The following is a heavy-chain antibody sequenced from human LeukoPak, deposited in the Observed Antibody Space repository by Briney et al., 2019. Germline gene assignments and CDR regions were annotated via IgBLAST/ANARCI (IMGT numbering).Heavy chain of an antibody. CDR1: GFTFSSYA. D-gene: IGHD1-7*01. Sequence: GGSLRLSCAASGFTFSSYAMHWVRQAPGKGLEWVAVISYDGSNKYYADSVKGRFTISRDNSKNTLYLQMNSLRAEDTAVYYCAKDRGELELRPTFPDFWGQGTLVTVSS. CDR2: ISYDGSNK. J-gene: IGHJ4*02. V-gene: IGHV3-30-3*01. CDR3: AKDRGELELRPTFPDF.